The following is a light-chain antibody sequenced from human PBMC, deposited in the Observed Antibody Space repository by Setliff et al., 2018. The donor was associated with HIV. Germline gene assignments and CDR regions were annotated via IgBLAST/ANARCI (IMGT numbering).Light chain of an antibody. Sequence: DIQMTQSPSTLSASVGDRVTITCRASQSISGWLAWYQQEPGKAPKLLIYKASSLESGVPSRFSGSGSGTEFTLTISSLQPDDFATYYCQETYSFPRFGQGTKVDIK. CDR2: KAS. CDR1: QSISGW. V-gene: IGKV1-5*03. CDR3: QETYSFPR. J-gene: IGKJ1*01.